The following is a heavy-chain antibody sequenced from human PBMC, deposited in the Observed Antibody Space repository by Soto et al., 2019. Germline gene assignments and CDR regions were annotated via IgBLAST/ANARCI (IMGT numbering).Heavy chain of an antibody. Sequence: QVQLVQSGAEVKKPGASVKVTCKASTYAFTSYGITWVRQAPGQGLEWVGWISAYNGNSNYAQKCEARVTLPPDTPTRPAYMELSSLRSDDTAVYYCARIADCSTTSCSFPSRFHVRGYYYYYGLDVWGQGTTVTVSS. V-gene: IGHV1-18*04. J-gene: IGHJ6*02. CDR3: ARIADCSTTSCSFPSRFHVRGYYYYYGLDV. D-gene: IGHD2-2*01. CDR2: ISAYNGNS. CDR1: TYAFTSYG.